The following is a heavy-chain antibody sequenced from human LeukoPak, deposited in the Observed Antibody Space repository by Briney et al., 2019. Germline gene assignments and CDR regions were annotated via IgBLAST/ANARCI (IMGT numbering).Heavy chain of an antibody. Sequence: ASVKVSCKASGYTFTGYYMHWVRQAPGQGLEWMGWINPNSGGTNYAQKFQGRVTMTRDTSISTAYMELSRLRSDDTAVYYCAREWELRVCRFDPWGQGTLVTVSS. CDR2: INPNSGGT. V-gene: IGHV1-2*02. J-gene: IGHJ5*02. D-gene: IGHD1-26*01. CDR1: GYTFTGYY. CDR3: AREWELRVCRFDP.